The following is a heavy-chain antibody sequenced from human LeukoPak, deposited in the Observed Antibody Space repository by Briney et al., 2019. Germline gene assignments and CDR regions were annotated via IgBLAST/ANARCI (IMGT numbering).Heavy chain of an antibody. V-gene: IGHV4-31*03. Sequence: SETLSLTCTVSGASFSSGDQYWNWIRQSPGKGLEWIGSIHPSERLYNNPSLESRVSISIDTSKNQFSLNLNSVAAADTAVYVCSRGLDSRKLGYWGQGTLVTVSS. D-gene: IGHD3-22*01. CDR1: GASFSSGDQY. CDR2: IHPSERL. CDR3: SRGLDSRKLGY. J-gene: IGHJ4*02.